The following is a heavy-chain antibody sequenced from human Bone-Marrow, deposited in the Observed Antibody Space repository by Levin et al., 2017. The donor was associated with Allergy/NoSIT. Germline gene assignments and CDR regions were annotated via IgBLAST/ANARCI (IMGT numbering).Heavy chain of an antibody. CDR3: ARGGNDYGDRGNWFDP. Sequence: PSETLSLTCTVSGVSISSYYWSWIRQPPGKGLEWIGYIYYSGSTNYNPSLKSRVTISVDTSKNQFSLKLSSVTAADTAVYYCARGGNDYGDRGNWFDPWGQGTLVTVSS. CDR2: IYYSGST. CDR1: GVSISSYY. D-gene: IGHD4-17*01. V-gene: IGHV4-59*01. J-gene: IGHJ5*02.